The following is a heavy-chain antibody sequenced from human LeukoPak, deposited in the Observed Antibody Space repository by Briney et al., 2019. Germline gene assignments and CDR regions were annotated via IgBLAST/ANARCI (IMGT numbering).Heavy chain of an antibody. Sequence: SETLSLTCAVYGGSFSGYYWSWIRQPPGKGLEWIGEINHSGSTNYNPSLKSRVTISVDTSKNQFSLKLSSVTAADTAVYYCARGHAYYYDSSGYFWFDPWGQGTLVTVSS. V-gene: IGHV4-34*01. CDR3: ARGHAYYYDSSGYFWFDP. CDR1: GGSFSGYY. CDR2: INHSGST. D-gene: IGHD3-22*01. J-gene: IGHJ5*02.